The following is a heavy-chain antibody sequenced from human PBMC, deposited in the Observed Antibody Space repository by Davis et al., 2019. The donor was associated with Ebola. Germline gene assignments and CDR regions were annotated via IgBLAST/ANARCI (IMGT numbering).Heavy chain of an antibody. V-gene: IGHV3-30*03. CDR2: ISYDGSNK. CDR1: GFTFSSYS. CDR3: ARDRVVVPTAPDY. J-gene: IGHJ4*02. D-gene: IGHD3-10*01. Sequence: GESLKISCAASGFTFSSYSMHWVRQAPGKGLEWVAVISYDGSNKYYADSVKGRFTISRDNSKNTLYLQMNSLRAEDTAVYYCARDRVVVPTAPDYWGQGTLVTVSS.